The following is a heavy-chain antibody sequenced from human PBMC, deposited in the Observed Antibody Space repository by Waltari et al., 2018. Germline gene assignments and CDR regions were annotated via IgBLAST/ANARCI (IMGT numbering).Heavy chain of an antibody. V-gene: IGHV3-21*01. CDR2: ISASTSYI. J-gene: IGHJ6*02. Sequence: EPHLVESGGGLVKPGGSLRLSCEASGFMFSAYSMNWVRQAPGKGLWWVSSISASTSYIYYAASVEGRFTISRDDARNSLFLQMNSLRAEDTAVYYCAKDNFGMDVWGQGTTVTVS. CDR1: GFMFSAYS. CDR3: AKDNFGMDV. D-gene: IGHD3-16*01.